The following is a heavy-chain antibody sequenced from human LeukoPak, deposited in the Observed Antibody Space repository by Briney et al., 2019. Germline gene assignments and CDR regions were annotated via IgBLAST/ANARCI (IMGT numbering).Heavy chain of an antibody. D-gene: IGHD3-3*02. CDR2: LGGDGDT. J-gene: IGHJ4*02. Sequence: GGSLRLSCAASGFTFSSYAMSWVRQAPARRLEWVSSLGGDGDTFYADSVKGRFTLSRDESRNTVYLQMNNLRVEDTAVYFCAKASWVSSADAVLWGQGTLVTVSS. V-gene: IGHV3-23*01. CDR1: GFTFSSYA. CDR3: AKASWVSSADAVL.